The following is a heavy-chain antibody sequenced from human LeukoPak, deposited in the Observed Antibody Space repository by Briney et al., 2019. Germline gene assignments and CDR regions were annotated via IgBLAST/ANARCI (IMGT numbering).Heavy chain of an antibody. CDR3: ARYCSGGSCSD. D-gene: IGHD2-15*01. Sequence: GASVKVSCKASGGTFSSYAISWVRQAPGQGLEWMGGIIPIFGTANCAQKFQGRVTITADESTSTAYMELSSLRSEDTAVYYCARYCSGGSCSDWGQGTLVTVSS. CDR1: GGTFSSYA. CDR2: IIPIFGTA. V-gene: IGHV1-69*13. J-gene: IGHJ1*01.